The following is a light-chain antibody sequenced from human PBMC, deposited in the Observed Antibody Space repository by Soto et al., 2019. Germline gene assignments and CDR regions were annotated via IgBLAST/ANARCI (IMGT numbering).Light chain of an antibody. CDR3: QQYNSYIFT. CDR1: QSISSW. CDR2: KAS. Sequence: DIQMTQSPSTLSASVGDRVTITCRASQSISSWLAWYQQKPGKAPKLLIYKASSLESGVPSRFSGSGSGTEFTLTISSLQPDDFATYYCQQYNSYIFTFGPRTKVDIK. J-gene: IGKJ3*01. V-gene: IGKV1-5*03.